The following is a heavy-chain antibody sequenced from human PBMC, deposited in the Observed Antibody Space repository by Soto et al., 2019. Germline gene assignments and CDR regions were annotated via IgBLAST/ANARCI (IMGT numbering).Heavy chain of an antibody. CDR2: IKSKTDGGTI. Sequence: EVQLVESGGGLVKPGGSLRLSCAASGFTFSNAWMTWVRQAPGKGLEWVGRIKSKTDGGTIDYAAPVKGRFTVSRDDSDTTLYLQMNSLKTDDTAVYYRTTDSRYRRSSLYFDYWGQGTQVTVSS. CDR3: TTDSRYRRSSLYFDY. CDR1: GFTFSNAW. D-gene: IGHD6-6*01. J-gene: IGHJ4*02. V-gene: IGHV3-15*01.